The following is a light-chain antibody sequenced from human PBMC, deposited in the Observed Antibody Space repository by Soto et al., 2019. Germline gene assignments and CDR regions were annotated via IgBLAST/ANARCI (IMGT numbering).Light chain of an antibody. CDR2: DAS. Sequence: ATLSLSPGERATLSCRASQSVKTFLVWYQQRPGQAPRLLIHDASHRAAGIPARFSGSGSATDFTLTISRLEPEDFAVYYCQQYDTSPTCGQGIKVDIK. J-gene: IGKJ1*01. CDR1: QSVKTF. CDR3: QQYDTSPT. V-gene: IGKV3-11*01.